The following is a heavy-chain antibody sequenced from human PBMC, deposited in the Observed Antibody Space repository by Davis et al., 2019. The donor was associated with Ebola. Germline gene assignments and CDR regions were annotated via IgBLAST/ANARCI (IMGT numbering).Heavy chain of an antibody. J-gene: IGHJ3*02. D-gene: IGHD1-26*01. Sequence: GGSLRLSCAASGFTSDDYAMHWVRQAPGKGLEWVSLISGDGGSTYYADSVKGRFTISRDNSKNSLYLQMNSLRTEDTALYYCAKDGRSGGVGAFDIWGQGTMVTVSS. V-gene: IGHV3-43*02. CDR3: AKDGRSGGVGAFDI. CDR1: GFTSDDYA. CDR2: ISGDGGST.